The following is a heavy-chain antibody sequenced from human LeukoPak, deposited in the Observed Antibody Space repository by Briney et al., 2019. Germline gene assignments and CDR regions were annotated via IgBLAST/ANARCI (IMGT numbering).Heavy chain of an antibody. Sequence: SETLSLTCAVYGGSFSGYYWSWIRQPPGKGLEWIGEINHSGSTNYNPSLKSRVSISVDTSKNQFSLKLSSVTAADTAVYYCARWVAARPYYHYYGMDVWGQGTTVTVSS. J-gene: IGHJ6*02. V-gene: IGHV4-34*01. D-gene: IGHD6-6*01. CDR1: GGSFSGYY. CDR2: INHSGST. CDR3: ARWVAARPYYHYYGMDV.